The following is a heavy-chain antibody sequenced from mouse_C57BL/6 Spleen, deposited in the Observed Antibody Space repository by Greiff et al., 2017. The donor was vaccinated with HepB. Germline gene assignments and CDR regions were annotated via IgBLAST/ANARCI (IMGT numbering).Heavy chain of an antibody. CDR2: IWRGGST. J-gene: IGHJ4*01. V-gene: IGHV2-5*01. CDR1: GFSLTSYG. Sequence: VQRVESGPGLVQPSQSLSITCTVSGFSLTSYGVHWVRQSPGKGLEWLGVIWRGGSTDYNAAFMSRLSITKDNSKSQVFFKMNSLQADDTAIYYCAKNGLRLGLMDYWGQGTSVTVSS. CDR3: AKNGLRLGLMDY. D-gene: IGHD2-4*01.